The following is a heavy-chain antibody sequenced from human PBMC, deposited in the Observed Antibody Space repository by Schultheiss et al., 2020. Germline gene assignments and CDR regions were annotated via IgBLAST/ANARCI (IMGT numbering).Heavy chain of an antibody. Sequence: SETLSLTCAVSGGSISSGDYSWSWIRQPPGKGLEWIGHIYHTGSTSYNPSLKSRVTISVDRSKNQFFLKLTSVTAADTAVYYCARGGSSEDDYYNYGMDVWGQGTTVTVSS. CDR2: IYHTGST. V-gene: IGHV4-30-2*01. D-gene: IGHD6-6*01. J-gene: IGHJ6*02. CDR1: GGSISSGDYS. CDR3: ARGGSSEDDYYNYGMDV.